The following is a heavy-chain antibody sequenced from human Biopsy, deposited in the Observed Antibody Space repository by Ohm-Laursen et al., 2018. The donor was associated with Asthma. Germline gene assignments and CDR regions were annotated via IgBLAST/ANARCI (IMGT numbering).Heavy chain of an antibody. V-gene: IGHV3-21*01. CDR1: GFTFSHYN. J-gene: IGHJ4*02. Sequence: SLRLSCSASGFTFSHYNMNWVRQAPAKGLEWVSSITDTSRYIKYADSVKGRFTISRDNAKNSLYLQMSSLRAEDTAVYYCARDGPELPTELDYWGPGTLVTVSS. D-gene: IGHD1-14*01. CDR3: ARDGPELPTELDY. CDR2: ITDTSRYI.